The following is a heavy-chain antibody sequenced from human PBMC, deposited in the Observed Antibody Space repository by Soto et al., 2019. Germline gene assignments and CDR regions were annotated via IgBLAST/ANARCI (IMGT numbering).Heavy chain of an antibody. CDR2: ISLYSDGT. D-gene: IGHD2-2*01. CDR1: GYTFSNYG. CDR3: ARVVPGAEAWFGP. Sequence: HVQLVQSGGEVKRPGASVKVSCKTSGYTFSNYGITWVRQAPGQPLEWLGWISLYSDGTNYAQKFQGRVSMNTDTSATTAYMELRSMRSDDTAVYYCARVVPGAEAWFGPWGQGTLVTVSS. J-gene: IGHJ5*02. V-gene: IGHV1-18*01.